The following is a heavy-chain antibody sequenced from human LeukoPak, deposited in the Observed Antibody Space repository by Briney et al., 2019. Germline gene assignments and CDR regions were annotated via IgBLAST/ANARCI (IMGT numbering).Heavy chain of an antibody. D-gene: IGHD3-16*02. Sequence: ASVKVSCKASGYSFTNYAMNWVRQAPGQGLEWMGWIHPSTGNPTYAQGFTGRFVFSLDTSVSTTYLQVSSLKAEDTAVYFCARAFQSLGGLSLPDYWGQGTLLTVSS. V-gene: IGHV7-4-1*02. CDR2: IHPSTGNP. CDR1: GYSFTNYA. J-gene: IGHJ4*02. CDR3: ARAFQSLGGLSLPDY.